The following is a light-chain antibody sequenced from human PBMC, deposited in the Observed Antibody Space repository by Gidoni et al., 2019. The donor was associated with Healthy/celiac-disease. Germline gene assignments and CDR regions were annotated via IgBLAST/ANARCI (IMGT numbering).Light chain of an antibody. CDR1: QDISNY. CDR3: QQYDNLPRFT. Sequence: DIQMTQSPSSLSESVGDRVTITCQARQDISNYLNWYQQKPGKAPKLLTYDASNLKTGVPSRFSGSGSGTDFTFTISSLQPEDIATYYCQQYDNLPRFTFGPGTKVDIK. V-gene: IGKV1-33*01. CDR2: DAS. J-gene: IGKJ3*01.